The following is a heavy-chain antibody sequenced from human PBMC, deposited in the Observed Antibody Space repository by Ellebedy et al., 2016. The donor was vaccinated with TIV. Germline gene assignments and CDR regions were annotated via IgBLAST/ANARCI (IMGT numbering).Heavy chain of an antibody. CDR3: ARDRGGTYHFDY. CDR2: IYYSGST. CDR1: GGSISSGDYY. Sequence: MPSETLSLTCTVSGGSISSGDYYWSWIRQPPGEGLEWIGSIYYSGSTYYNPSLKSRLTISVDTSKNQFSLKLSSVTAADTAVYYCARDRGGTYHFDYWGQGTLVTVSS. V-gene: IGHV4-30-4*01. J-gene: IGHJ4*02. D-gene: IGHD1-26*01.